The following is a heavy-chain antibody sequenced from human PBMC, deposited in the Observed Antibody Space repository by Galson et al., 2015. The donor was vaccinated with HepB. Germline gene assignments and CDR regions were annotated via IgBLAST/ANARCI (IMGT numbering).Heavy chain of an antibody. J-gene: IGHJ4*02. CDR2: IIPLFGTS. V-gene: IGHV1-69*13. CDR3: ARPSTKYDSSGPTDS. Sequence: SVKVSCKASGGTFSSYLISWARQAPGEGLKWMGGIIPLFGTSNYAQKFQGRLKITADESTTTAYMELSSLTSEDTAMYFCARPSTKYDSSGPTDSWGQGTLVIVAS. D-gene: IGHD3-22*01. CDR1: GGTFSSYL.